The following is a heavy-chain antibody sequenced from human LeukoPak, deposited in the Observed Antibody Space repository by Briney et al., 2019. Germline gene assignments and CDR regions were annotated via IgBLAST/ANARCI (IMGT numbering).Heavy chain of an antibody. J-gene: IGHJ4*02. V-gene: IGHV3-74*01. D-gene: IGHD3-9*01. CDR3: AMILTGYYSNDY. CDR2: INSDGSST. CDR1: GFTLSSYW. Sequence: GGSLRLSCAASGFTLSSYWMHWVRQAPGKGLVWVSRINSDGSSTSYADSVKGRFTISRDNAKNTLYLQMNSLRAEDTAVYYCAMILTGYYSNDYWGQGTLVTVSS.